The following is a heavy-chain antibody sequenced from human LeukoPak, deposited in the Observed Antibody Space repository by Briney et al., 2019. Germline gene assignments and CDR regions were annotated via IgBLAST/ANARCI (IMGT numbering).Heavy chain of an antibody. V-gene: IGHV4-34*01. CDR2: INHSGST. CDR3: ARLSSSWYLY. D-gene: IGHD6-13*01. CDR1: GGSFSGYY. Sequence: SETLSLTCAVYGGSFSGYYWSWIRQPPGKGLEWIGEINHSGSTNYNPSLKSRVTIPVDTSKNQFSLKLSSVTAADTAVYYCARLSSSWYLYWGQGTLVTVSS. J-gene: IGHJ4*02.